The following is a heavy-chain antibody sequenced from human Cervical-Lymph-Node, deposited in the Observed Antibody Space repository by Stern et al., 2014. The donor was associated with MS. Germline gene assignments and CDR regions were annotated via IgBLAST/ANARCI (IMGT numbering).Heavy chain of an antibody. CDR3: ARAPHYYDSSGYYEY. J-gene: IGHJ4*02. CDR2: INAGNGNT. CDR1: GYTFTSYA. Sequence: VQLVQSGAEVKKPGASVKVSCKASGYTFTSYAMHWVRQAPGQRLEWMGWINAGNGNTKYSQKFQGRVTITRDTSASTAYMELSSLRSEDTAVYYCARAPHYYDSSGYYEYWGQGTLVTVSS. D-gene: IGHD3-22*01. V-gene: IGHV1-3*01.